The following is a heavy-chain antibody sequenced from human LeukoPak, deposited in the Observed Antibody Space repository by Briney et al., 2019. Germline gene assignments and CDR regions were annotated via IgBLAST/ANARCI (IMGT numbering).Heavy chain of an antibody. CDR1: GYTFTGYY. J-gene: IGHJ4*02. Sequence: ASVKVSCKASGYTFTGYYMHWVRQAPGQGLEWMGWINPNSGGTNYAQKFQGRATMTRDASISTAYMELSRLRSDDTAVYYCASEAGYSSGWYLNYWGQGTLVTVSS. CDR2: INPNSGGT. CDR3: ASEAGYSSGWYLNY. D-gene: IGHD6-19*01. V-gene: IGHV1-2*02.